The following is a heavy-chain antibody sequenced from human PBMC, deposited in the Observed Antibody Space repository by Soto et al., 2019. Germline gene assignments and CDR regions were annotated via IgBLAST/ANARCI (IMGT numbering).Heavy chain of an antibody. CDR1: GFTFSSYW. Sequence: GSLRLSCAASGFTFSSYWMHWVRQAPGKGLVWVSRINSDGSSTSYADSVKGRFTISRDNAKNSLYLLMNSLRAEDTAVYFCARGRNNYDSSGSGVNFDYWGLGT. CDR2: INSDGSST. D-gene: IGHD3-22*01. V-gene: IGHV3-74*01. CDR3: ARGRNNYDSSGSGVNFDY. J-gene: IGHJ4*02.